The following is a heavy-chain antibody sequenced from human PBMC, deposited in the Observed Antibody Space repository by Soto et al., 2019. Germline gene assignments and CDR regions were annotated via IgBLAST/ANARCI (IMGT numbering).Heavy chain of an antibody. Sequence: GGSLRLSCAVSGFTFSMYSMSWVRQAPGKGLEWVSAISGRGDSTFYADSVKGRFTISRDNSMNTLYLQMNTLRAEDTAIYYCAKVSSSWYAGFFDLWGQGTLVTVSS. D-gene: IGHD2-8*01. J-gene: IGHJ4*02. CDR3: AKVSSSWYAGFFDL. V-gene: IGHV3-23*01. CDR1: GFTFSMYS. CDR2: ISGRGDST.